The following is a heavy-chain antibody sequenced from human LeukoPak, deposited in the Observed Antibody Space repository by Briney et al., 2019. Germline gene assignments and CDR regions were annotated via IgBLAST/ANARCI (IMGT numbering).Heavy chain of an antibody. D-gene: IGHD3-9*01. CDR2: ISAYNGNT. Sequence: ASVKVSCKASGYTFTSYGISWVGQAPGQGLEWMGWISAYNGNTNYAQKLQGRVPMTTDTSTSTAYMELRSLRSDDTAVYYCARDSYDILTGYFSFDYWGQGTLVTVSS. V-gene: IGHV1-18*01. J-gene: IGHJ4*02. CDR1: GYTFTSYG. CDR3: ARDSYDILTGYFSFDY.